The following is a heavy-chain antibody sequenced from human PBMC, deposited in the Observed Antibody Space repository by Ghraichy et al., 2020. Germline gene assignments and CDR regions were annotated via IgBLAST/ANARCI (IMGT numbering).Heavy chain of an antibody. CDR2: IDHSGST. J-gene: IGHJ6*02. CDR1: GGSFSDYY. CDR3: ARGDRLGLQFYYYYGMDV. V-gene: IGHV4-34*01. Sequence: SETLSLTCAVYGGSFSDYYWSWIRQPPGKGLEWIGEIDHSGSTDYNPSLKSRVTISVDTSKNQFSLKLSSVTAADTAVYYCARGDRLGLQFYYYYGMDVWGQGTTVTVSS. D-gene: IGHD5-24*01.